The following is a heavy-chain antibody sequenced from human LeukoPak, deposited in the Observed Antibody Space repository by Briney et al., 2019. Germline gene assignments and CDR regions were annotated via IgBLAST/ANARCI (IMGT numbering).Heavy chain of an antibody. CDR1: GFTFNTYA. Sequence: GGSLRLSCAAPGFTFNTYAMHWVRQAPGKGLEWVAVISYDGGNKYYADSVKGRFTISRDNSKNTLYLQMNSLRAEDTAVYYCARDHKPRNYCSGGTCHSYYNAMDVWGKGTTVTVSS. V-gene: IGHV3-30*04. CDR2: ISYDGGNK. CDR3: ARDHKPRNYCSGGTCHSYYNAMDV. D-gene: IGHD2-15*01. J-gene: IGHJ6*04.